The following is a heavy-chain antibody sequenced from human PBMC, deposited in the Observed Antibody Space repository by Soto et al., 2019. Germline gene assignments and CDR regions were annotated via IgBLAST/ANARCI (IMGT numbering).Heavy chain of an antibody. D-gene: IGHD1-26*01. Sequence: GGSLRLSCAASGFTFSNYGMSWVRQAPGKGLEWVSALPEIGTNTYYADSVKGRCTISRDNSKNTLFLQINNLRAGDTAVYYCAKKSGVGATWYFDYWGQGTLVTVSS. CDR1: GFTFSNYG. CDR3: AKKSGVGATWYFDY. V-gene: IGHV3-23*01. J-gene: IGHJ4*02. CDR2: LPEIGTNT.